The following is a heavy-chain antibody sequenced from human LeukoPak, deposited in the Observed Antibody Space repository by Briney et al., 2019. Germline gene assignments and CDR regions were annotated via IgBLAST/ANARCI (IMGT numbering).Heavy chain of an antibody. CDR1: GGSISSSSYY. J-gene: IGHJ4*02. CDR2: IYYSGST. D-gene: IGHD6-19*01. CDR3: ARDSQWLGPLDY. V-gene: IGHV4-39*07. Sequence: SETLSLTCTVSGGSISSSSYYWGWLRQPPGTGLEWIGSIYYSGSTYYNPSLKSRVTISVDTSKNQFSLKLSSVTAADTAVYYCARDSQWLGPLDYWGQGTLVTVSS.